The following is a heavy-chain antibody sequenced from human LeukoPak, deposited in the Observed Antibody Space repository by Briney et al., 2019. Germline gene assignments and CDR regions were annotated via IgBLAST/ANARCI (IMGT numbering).Heavy chain of an antibody. CDR2: ISVYNGNT. Sequence: ASVKVSCKASGYTFTSYGISWVRQAPGQGLEWMGCISVYNGNTTNSQKRQSRVTMTTDTSTSTAYMELRSLRSDDTAVYYCARAQSTYYYDSSGYLRLWHLPREGDYWGQGTLVTVSS. J-gene: IGHJ4*02. D-gene: IGHD3-22*01. CDR3: ARAQSTYYYDSSGYLRLWHLPREGDY. CDR1: GYTFTSYG. V-gene: IGHV1-18*01.